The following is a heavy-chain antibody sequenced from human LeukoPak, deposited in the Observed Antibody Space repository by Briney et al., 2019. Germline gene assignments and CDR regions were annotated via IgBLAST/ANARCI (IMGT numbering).Heavy chain of an antibody. V-gene: IGHV1-2*02. CDR1: GYTFTGYY. CDR2: INPNSGGT. CDR3: AREHSSSSLGYFDY. D-gene: IGHD6-6*01. Sequence: ASVKVSCKASGYTFTGYYMHWVRQAPGQGLEWMGWINPNSGGTNYAQKVQGRVTMTRDTSISTAYMELSRLRSEDTAVYYCAREHSSSSLGYFDYWGQGTLVTVSS. J-gene: IGHJ4*02.